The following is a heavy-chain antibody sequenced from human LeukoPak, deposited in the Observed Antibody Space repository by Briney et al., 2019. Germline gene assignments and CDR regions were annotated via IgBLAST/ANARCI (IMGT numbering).Heavy chain of an antibody. V-gene: IGHV3-64*01. J-gene: IGHJ6*02. D-gene: IGHD3-3*01. Sequence: GGSLRLSCAASGFTFSSYAMHWVRQAPGKGLEYVSAISSNGGSTYYANSVKGRFTISRDNSKNTLYLQMGSLRAEDMAVYYCARVSEWNYYYGMDVWGQGTLVTVSS. CDR2: ISSNGGST. CDR3: ARVSEWNYYYGMDV. CDR1: GFTFSSYA.